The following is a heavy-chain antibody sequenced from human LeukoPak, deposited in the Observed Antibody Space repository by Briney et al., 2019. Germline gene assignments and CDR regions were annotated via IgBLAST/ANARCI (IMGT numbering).Heavy chain of an antibody. D-gene: IGHD4-17*01. CDR1: GFTFSNYA. CDR3: AKAARTTVTYSFDS. CDR2: ISAGGGVT. V-gene: IGHV3-23*01. J-gene: IGHJ4*02. Sequence: GGSLRLSCAVSGFTFSNYAMVWVRQAPGKGLDWVSSISAGGGVTSNADSVKGRFTISRDNSKDTLYLQMNSLRAEDTAMYYCAKAARTTVTYSFDSWGQGTLVTVSS.